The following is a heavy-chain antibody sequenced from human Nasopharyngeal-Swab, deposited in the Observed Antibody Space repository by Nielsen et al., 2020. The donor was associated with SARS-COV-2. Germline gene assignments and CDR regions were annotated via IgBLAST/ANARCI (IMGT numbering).Heavy chain of an antibody. J-gene: IGHJ4*02. D-gene: IGHD5-18*01. Sequence: WIRQPPGKGLVWVSRINSDGSNTDYANSVKGRFTISRDNAKNTLYLQMNSLRAEDTAVYYCARALGYSYGYCFDYWGQGSLVTVSS. V-gene: IGHV3-74*01. CDR2: INSDGSNT. CDR3: ARALGYSYGYCFDY.